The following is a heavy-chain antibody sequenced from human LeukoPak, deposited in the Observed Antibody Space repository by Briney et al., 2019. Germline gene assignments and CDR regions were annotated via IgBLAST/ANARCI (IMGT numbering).Heavy chain of an antibody. V-gene: IGHV3-23*01. CDR3: ARGLVGYYAMDV. D-gene: IGHD3-10*01. Sequence: TGGSLRLSCAASEFTFSSYAMQWVRQAPGKGLEWVSGISGSGGSTYYADSVKGRFTISRDNSKNTLYLQMNSLRVEDTAVYYCARGLVGYYAMDVWGQGTTVTVSS. CDR1: EFTFSSYA. J-gene: IGHJ6*02. CDR2: ISGSGGST.